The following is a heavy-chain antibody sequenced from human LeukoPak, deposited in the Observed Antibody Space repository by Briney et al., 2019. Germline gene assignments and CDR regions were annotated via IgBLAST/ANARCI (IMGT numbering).Heavy chain of an antibody. V-gene: IGHV4-34*01. J-gene: IGHJ6*02. D-gene: IGHD4-17*01. Sequence: SETLSLTCAVYGGSFSGYYWSWIRQPPGKGLEWIGEVNHSGSTNYNPSLKSRVTISVDTSKNQFSLKLSSVTAADTAVYYCARGTVTYYYYGMDVWGQGTTVTVSS. CDR3: ARGTVTYYYYGMDV. CDR1: GGSFSGYY. CDR2: VNHSGST.